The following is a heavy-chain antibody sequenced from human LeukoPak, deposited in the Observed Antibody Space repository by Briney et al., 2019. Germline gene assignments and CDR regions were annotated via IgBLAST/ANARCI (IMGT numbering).Heavy chain of an antibody. Sequence: PGGTLRLSCAASGFTFSSYAMSWVRQAPGKGLGWVSAISGSGGSTYYADSVKGRFTISRDNSNNTLYLQMNSLRAEDTAVYYCAKRDVDIVATINYYYGMDVWGQGTTVTVSS. J-gene: IGHJ6*02. D-gene: IGHD5-12*01. V-gene: IGHV3-23*01. CDR2: ISGSGGST. CDR1: GFTFSSYA. CDR3: AKRDVDIVATINYYYGMDV.